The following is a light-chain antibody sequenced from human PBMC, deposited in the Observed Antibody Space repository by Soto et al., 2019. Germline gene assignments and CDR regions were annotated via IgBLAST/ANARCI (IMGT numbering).Light chain of an antibody. CDR3: QQYKTYSWT. J-gene: IGKJ1*01. CDR2: DAS. CDR1: QSISSW. V-gene: IGKV1-5*01. Sequence: DIQMTQSPSTLSASVGDRVTITCRASQSISSWLAWYQQKPGKAPKLLIYDASSLETGVPSTFSGSGSGTEFTLTISSLQPDDFATYYCQQYKTYSWTFGQGTKVDIK.